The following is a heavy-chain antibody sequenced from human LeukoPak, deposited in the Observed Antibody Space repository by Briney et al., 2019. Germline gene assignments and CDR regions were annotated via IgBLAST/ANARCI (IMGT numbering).Heavy chain of an antibody. Sequence: ASVKVSCKASGYTFTSYGISWVRQAPRQGLEWMGWISAYNGNTNYAQKLQGRVTMTTDTSTSTAYMELRSLRSDDTAVYYCARMSYDSSGSYWPLDYWGQGTLVTVSS. CDR1: GYTFTSYG. V-gene: IGHV1-18*01. J-gene: IGHJ4*02. D-gene: IGHD3-22*01. CDR3: ARMSYDSSGSYWPLDY. CDR2: ISAYNGNT.